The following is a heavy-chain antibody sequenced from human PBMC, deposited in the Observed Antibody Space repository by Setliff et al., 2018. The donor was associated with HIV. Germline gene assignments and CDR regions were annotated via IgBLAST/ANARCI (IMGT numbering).Heavy chain of an antibody. J-gene: IGHJ4*02. D-gene: IGHD3-22*01. Sequence: SETLSLTCTVTGGSISSSSYYWGWIRQPPGKGLEWIGSIYYSGSTYYNPSLKSRVTISVDTSKTQFSLKRSSVTAADTAVYYCSRVSRGARASKMDGSGYYLVYWGQGTLVTVSS. V-gene: IGHV4-39*07. CDR1: GGSISSSSYY. CDR2: IYYSGST. CDR3: SRVSRGARASKMDGSGYYLVY.